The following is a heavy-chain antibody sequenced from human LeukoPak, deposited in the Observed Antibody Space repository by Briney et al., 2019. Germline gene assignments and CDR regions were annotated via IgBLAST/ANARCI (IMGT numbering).Heavy chain of an antibody. CDR1: GFIFSNYA. V-gene: IGHV3-23*01. CDR3: AKDHSDFWSDYVNWFDS. Sequence: GGSLRLSCAASGFIFSNYAMTWVRQAPGKGLEWVSSSGSTTDYSDSVKGRFTISRDNSKNTLYLQMNSLRAEDTAVYYCAKDHSDFWSDYVNWFDSWGQGTLVTVSS. CDR2: SGSTT. J-gene: IGHJ5*01. D-gene: IGHD3-3*01.